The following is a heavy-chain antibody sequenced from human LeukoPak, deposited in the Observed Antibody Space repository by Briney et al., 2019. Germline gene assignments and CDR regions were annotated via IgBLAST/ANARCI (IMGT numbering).Heavy chain of an antibody. CDR3: ASAYSGSAGFDY. V-gene: IGHV3-30*04. D-gene: IGHD6-6*01. Sequence: GGSLRLSCAASGFTFSSYAMHWVRQAPGKGLEWVAVISYDGSNKYYADSVKGRFTISRDNSKNTLYLQMNSLRAEDTAVYYCASAYSGSAGFDYWGQGTLVTVSS. CDR1: GFTFSSYA. J-gene: IGHJ4*02. CDR2: ISYDGSNK.